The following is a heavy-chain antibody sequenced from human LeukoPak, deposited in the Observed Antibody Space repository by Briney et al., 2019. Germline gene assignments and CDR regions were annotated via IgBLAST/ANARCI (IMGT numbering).Heavy chain of an antibody. CDR1: GFTFSSYA. Sequence: GGSLRLSCAASGFTFSSYAMSWVRQAPGKGLEWVSAISGSGGSTYYADSVKGRFTISRDNAKNSLYLQMNSLRAEDTAVYYCARVGSSSWYVADYWGQGTLVTVSS. CDR2: ISGSGGST. V-gene: IGHV3-23*01. CDR3: ARVGSSSWYVADY. D-gene: IGHD6-13*01. J-gene: IGHJ4*02.